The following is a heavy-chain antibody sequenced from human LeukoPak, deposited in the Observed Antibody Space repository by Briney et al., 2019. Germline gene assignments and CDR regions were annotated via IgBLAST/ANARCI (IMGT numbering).Heavy chain of an antibody. CDR3: ATPVGATSWYSGGDPYSFDY. CDR2: FDPEVGQT. V-gene: IGHV1-24*01. J-gene: IGHJ4*02. D-gene: IGHD1-26*01. CDR1: LYTLTELS. Sequence: ASAKVSCKVSLYTLTELSMQWVCESLGKGLERMGGFDPEVGQTIYAQKFQGRVTMSEHTSTDTAYMELSSLRYEDADVYYRATPVGATSWYSGGDPYSFDYWGQGTLVTVSS.